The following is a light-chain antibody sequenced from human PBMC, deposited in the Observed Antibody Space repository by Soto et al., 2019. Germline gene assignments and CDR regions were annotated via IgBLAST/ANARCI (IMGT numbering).Light chain of an antibody. V-gene: IGKV1-27*01. Sequence: DIQITQSPSSLSASVGDRVTITCRASQGISSFVAWYQQKPGKVPRLLISGASTLQSGVPSRFSGSGSGTDFTLTITSLQPEDVATYYCQKYSSGITFGQGTRLEIK. CDR1: QGISSF. CDR3: QKYSSGIT. J-gene: IGKJ5*01. CDR2: GAS.